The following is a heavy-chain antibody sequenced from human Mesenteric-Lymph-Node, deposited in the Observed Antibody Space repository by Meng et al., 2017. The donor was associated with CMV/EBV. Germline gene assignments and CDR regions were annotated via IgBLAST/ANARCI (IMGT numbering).Heavy chain of an antibody. V-gene: IGHV1-18*01. CDR1: GYQFSHYG. CDR3: ARGGGTFLPEDV. J-gene: IGHJ6*02. Sequence: ASVKVSCKSSGYQFSHYGINWVRQAPGQGLEWMGWISTNNGNTNYAQNFQGRVTMTTDTSTTTAYMELRSLRFDDTAVYYCARGGGTFLPEDVWGQGTTVTVSS. CDR2: ISTNNGNT. D-gene: IGHD2-15*01.